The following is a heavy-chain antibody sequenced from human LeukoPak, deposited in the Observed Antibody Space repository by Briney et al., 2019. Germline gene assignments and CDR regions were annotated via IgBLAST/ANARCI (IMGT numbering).Heavy chain of an antibody. CDR3: AKVLDAKYFQH. CDR2: IYSGGDT. Sequence: GGSLRLSCSASGFTVTSSYMSWVRQAPGKRLEWVSLIYSGGDTYYADSVKGRFTISRDNSKNTLYLQMNTLRAEDTALYFCAKVLDAKYFQHWGQGTLLTVSS. V-gene: IGHV3-53*01. D-gene: IGHD3/OR15-3a*01. CDR1: GFTVTSSY. J-gene: IGHJ1*01.